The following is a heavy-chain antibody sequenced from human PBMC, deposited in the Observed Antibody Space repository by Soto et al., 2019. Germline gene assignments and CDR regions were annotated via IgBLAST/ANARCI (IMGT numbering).Heavy chain of an antibody. CDR1: GFTFSSYG. Sequence: PVWSLRLSCAASGFTFSSYGMHWVRQAPGKGLEWVAVISYDGSNKYYADSVKGRFTISRDNSKNTLYLQMNSLRAEDTAVYYCAKDLGVGTGLYYYGMDVWGQGTTVTVSS. V-gene: IGHV3-30*18. CDR3: AKDLGVGTGLYYYGMDV. J-gene: IGHJ6*02. D-gene: IGHD1-26*01. CDR2: ISYDGSNK.